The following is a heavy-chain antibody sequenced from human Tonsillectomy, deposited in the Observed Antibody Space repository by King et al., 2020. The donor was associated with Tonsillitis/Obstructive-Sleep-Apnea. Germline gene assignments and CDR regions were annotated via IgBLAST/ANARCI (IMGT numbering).Heavy chain of an antibody. D-gene: IGHD5-12*01. J-gene: IGHJ1*01. V-gene: IGHV1-46*01. Sequence: QLVQSGAEVKKPGASVKVSCKASGYTFTRYYIHWVRQARGPGLEWMGVINPSSSITTYAQKFQGRVTMTRDTSTSTVYMELSSLTSDATAVYYCSRDDVVARYIDSWGQGTLVTVSS. CDR2: INPSSSIT. CDR1: GYTFTRYY. CDR3: SRDDVVARYIDS.